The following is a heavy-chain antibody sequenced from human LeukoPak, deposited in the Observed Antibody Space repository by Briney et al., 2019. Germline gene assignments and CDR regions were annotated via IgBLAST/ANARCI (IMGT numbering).Heavy chain of an antibody. D-gene: IGHD6-13*01. CDR2: INSDGSST. J-gene: IGHJ4*02. V-gene: IGHV3-74*01. CDR1: GFTFSIYW. CDR3: ARDTGSSSWYHFDQ. Sequence: GGSLRLSCAASGFTFSIYWMHWVRQAPGKGLVWVSRINSDGSSTSYADSVKGRFTISRDNAKNTLYLQMNSLRAEDTAVYYCARDTGSSSWYHFDQWGQGTLVTVSS.